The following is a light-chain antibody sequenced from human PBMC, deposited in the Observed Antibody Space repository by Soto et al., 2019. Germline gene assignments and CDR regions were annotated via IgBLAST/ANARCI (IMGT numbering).Light chain of an antibody. J-gene: IGKJ1*01. CDR3: QQRSTSPT. Sequence: VLAQAPATLSLSPGKRATLSCRASKSVDFHLAWYQQKPGQAPRLLIYDASVRATGPPARFSGSGSGTAFTLTISSLEPEDFALYYCQQRSTSPTFGQGTKVDIK. V-gene: IGKV3-11*01. CDR2: DAS. CDR1: KSVDFH.